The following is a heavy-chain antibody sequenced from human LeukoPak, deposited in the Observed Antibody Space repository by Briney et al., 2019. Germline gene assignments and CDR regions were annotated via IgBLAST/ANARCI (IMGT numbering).Heavy chain of an antibody. J-gene: IGHJ4*02. CDR1: GGSVSSGGSY. CDR3: ARRGFFGSGSLFDS. CDR2: IYYSGYT. D-gene: IGHD3-10*01. Sequence: PSQTLSLTCSVSGGSVSSGGSYWTWIRQRPGKGLEWIGYIYYSGYTFYSPSLKTRFFISLDTSENQVSLKVNSVTAADTAVYYCARRGFFGSGSLFDSWGQGTLVTVSS. V-gene: IGHV4-31*03.